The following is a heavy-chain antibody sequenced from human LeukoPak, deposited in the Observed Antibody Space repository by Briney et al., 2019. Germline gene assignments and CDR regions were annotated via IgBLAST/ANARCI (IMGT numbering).Heavy chain of an antibody. CDR3: AKGLRDGYNQYFDY. D-gene: IGHD5-24*01. J-gene: IGHJ4*02. CDR1: GFTFSSFA. Sequence: GGSLRLSCAASGFTFSSFAMSWVRQAPGKGLEWVSAISGSGGSTFYADSVKGRFTISRDNSKNTLFLQMNGLRAEDTAVYYCAKGLRDGYNQYFDYWGQGTLVTVSS. CDR2: ISGSGGST. V-gene: IGHV3-23*01.